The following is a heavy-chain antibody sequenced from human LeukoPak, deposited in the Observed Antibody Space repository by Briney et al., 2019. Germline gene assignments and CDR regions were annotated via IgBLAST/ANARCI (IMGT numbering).Heavy chain of an antibody. D-gene: IGHD3-10*01. Sequence: PGGSLRLSCAASGFTFSSYAMSWVRQTPGKGLEWVSAISGSGGSTYYADSVKGRFTISRDNSKKTLYLQMSSLRAEDTAVYYCAKDLGSGSYYYYYGMDVWGQGTTVTVSS. CDR3: AKDLGSGSYYYYYGMDV. V-gene: IGHV3-23*01. CDR2: ISGSGGST. CDR1: GFTFSSYA. J-gene: IGHJ6*02.